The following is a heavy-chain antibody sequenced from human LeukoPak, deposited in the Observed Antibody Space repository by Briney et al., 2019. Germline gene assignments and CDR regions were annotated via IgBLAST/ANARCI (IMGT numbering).Heavy chain of an antibody. CDR3: AKDQYGGNPQYYFDY. CDR2: INSDGSST. D-gene: IGHD4-23*01. CDR1: GFSFSSYW. V-gene: IGHV3-74*01. J-gene: IGHJ4*02. Sequence: PGGSLRLSCAASGFSFSSYWMHWVRQGPGKGLVWVSRINSDGSSTSYADSVKGRFTISRDNAKNTLYLQMNSLRAEDTAVYYCAKDQYGGNPQYYFDYWGQGTLVTVSS.